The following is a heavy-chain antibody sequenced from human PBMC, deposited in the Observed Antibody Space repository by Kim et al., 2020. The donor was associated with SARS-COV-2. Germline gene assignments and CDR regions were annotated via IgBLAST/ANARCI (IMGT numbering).Heavy chain of an antibody. Sequence: YSPSFQGHVTISADKSISTAYLQWSSLKASDTAMYYCARRYGGATHPFDYWGQGTLVTVSS. V-gene: IGHV5-10-1*01. J-gene: IGHJ4*02. CDR3: ARRYGGATHPFDY. D-gene: IGHD1-26*01.